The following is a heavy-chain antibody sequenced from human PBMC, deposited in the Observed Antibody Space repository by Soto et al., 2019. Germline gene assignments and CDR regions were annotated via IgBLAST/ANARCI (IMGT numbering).Heavy chain of an antibody. D-gene: IGHD3-9*01. CDR2: ISGTASRT. CDR1: GFTPTTTP. Sequence: EVQLLESGGGLVLPGGSLRLSCAGSGFTPTTTPLSWVRQPPGKVLEWVTTISGTASRTSYVYSVKGRFFISRDNSKNTVTLQMNNMTLADPAVYYCATSFRYFDTWRQGTRVTVSS. V-gene: IGHV3-23*01. J-gene: IGHJ4*02. CDR3: ATSFRYFDT.